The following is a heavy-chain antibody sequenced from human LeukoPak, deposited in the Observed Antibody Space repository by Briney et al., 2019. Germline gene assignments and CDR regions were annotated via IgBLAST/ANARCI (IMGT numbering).Heavy chain of an antibody. Sequence: GGSLRLSCAASGFTISGYYMSWIRQAPGKGLEWVSYISSSGSTICYADSVKGRFTISRDNAKNSLYLQMNSLRAEDTAVYYCARDGAASLFDYWGQGTLVTVSS. CDR2: ISSSGSTI. CDR3: ARDGAASLFDY. D-gene: IGHD6-13*01. J-gene: IGHJ4*02. CDR1: GFTISGYY. V-gene: IGHV3-11*01.